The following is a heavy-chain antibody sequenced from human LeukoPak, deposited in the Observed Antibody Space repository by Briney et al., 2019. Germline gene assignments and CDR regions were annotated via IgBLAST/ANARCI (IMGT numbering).Heavy chain of an antibody. CDR3: AKDRLPAANSFDC. CDR1: GFTFDDYA. J-gene: IGHJ4*02. CDR2: ISWNSGSI. Sequence: PGGSLRLSCAASGFTFDDYAMHWVRQAPGKGLEWVSGISWNSGSIGYADSVKGRFTISRDNAKNSLYLQMNSLRAEDTALYYCAKDRLPAANSFDCWGQGTLVTVSS. V-gene: IGHV3-9*01. D-gene: IGHD2-2*01.